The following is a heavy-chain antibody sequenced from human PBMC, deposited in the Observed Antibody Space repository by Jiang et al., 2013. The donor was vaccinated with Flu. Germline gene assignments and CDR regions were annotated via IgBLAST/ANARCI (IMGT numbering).Heavy chain of an antibody. J-gene: IGHJ4*02. V-gene: IGHV4-59*01. D-gene: IGHD3-22*01. Sequence: PSLESRLTISVDTSKNQFSLKLSSVTAADTALYYCARRRRDSGGYYYDDYWGQGTLVTVSS. CDR3: ARRRRDSGGYYYDDY.